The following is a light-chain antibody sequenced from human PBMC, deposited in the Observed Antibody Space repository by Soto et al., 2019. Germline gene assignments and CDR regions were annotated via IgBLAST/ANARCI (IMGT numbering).Light chain of an antibody. CDR3: QQRSSWPT. V-gene: IGKV3-11*01. Sequence: VLTQSPATLSLSPGERATLSCRASQSVSSQLAWYQQKPGQAPRLFIYDASKRATGVPGRFSGSGSGTDFTLTISSLEPDDVAVYYCQQRSSWPTFGQGTGVEIK. CDR2: DAS. CDR1: QSVSSQ. J-gene: IGKJ1*01.